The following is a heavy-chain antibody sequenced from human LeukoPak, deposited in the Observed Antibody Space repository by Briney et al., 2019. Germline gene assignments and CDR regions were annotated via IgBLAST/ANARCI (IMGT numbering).Heavy chain of an antibody. CDR1: GYTFTSYY. CDR2: INPSGGST. CDR3: ARGPYGGNSGEYFQH. V-gene: IGHV1-46*01. Sequence: ASVKVSCKASGYTFTSYYMHWVRQAPGQGLEWMGIINPSGGSTSYAQKFQGRVTMTRDTSTSTVYMELSSLRSEDTAVYYCARGPYGGNSGEYFQHWGQGTLVTVSP. J-gene: IGHJ1*01. D-gene: IGHD4-23*01.